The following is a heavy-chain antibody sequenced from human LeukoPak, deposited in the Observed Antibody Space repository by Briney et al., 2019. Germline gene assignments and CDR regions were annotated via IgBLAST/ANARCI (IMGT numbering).Heavy chain of an antibody. Sequence: GRSLRLSCAASGFTFSSYGMHWVRQAPGKGLEWVAVIWYDGSNKYYADSVKGRFTISRDNSKNTLYLQMNSLRAEDTAVYYCAKPRPFEVATTYFDYWGQGTLVTVSS. V-gene: IGHV3-33*06. J-gene: IGHJ4*02. D-gene: IGHD5-12*01. CDR1: GFTFSSYG. CDR3: AKPRPFEVATTYFDY. CDR2: IWYDGSNK.